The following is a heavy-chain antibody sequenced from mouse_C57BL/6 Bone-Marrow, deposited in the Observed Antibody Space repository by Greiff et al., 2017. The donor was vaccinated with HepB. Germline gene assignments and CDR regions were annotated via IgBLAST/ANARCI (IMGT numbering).Heavy chain of an antibody. J-gene: IGHJ3*01. CDR2: IDPSDSYT. Sequence: QVQLKQPGAELVMPGASVKLSCKASGYTFTSYWMHWVKQRPGQGLEWIGEIDPSDSYTNYNQKFKGKSTLTVDKSSSTAYMQLSSLTSEDSAVYYCARSPGNYGFAYWGQGTLVTVSA. CDR3: ARSPGNYGFAY. D-gene: IGHD2-1*01. V-gene: IGHV1-69*01. CDR1: GYTFTSYW.